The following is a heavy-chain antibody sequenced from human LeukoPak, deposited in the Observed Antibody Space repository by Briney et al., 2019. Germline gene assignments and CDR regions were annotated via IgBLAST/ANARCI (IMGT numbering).Heavy chain of an antibody. V-gene: IGHV7-4-1*02. Sequence: ASVKVSCKASGYTFTRFAMNWVRQAPGQGLEWMGWINTNTGNPTYAQGFTGRFVFSLDTSVSTAYLQISSLKAEDTAVYSCARGLRLVPSDYWGQGTLVTVSS. CDR3: ARGLRLVPSDY. CDR2: INTNTGNP. D-gene: IGHD6-19*01. J-gene: IGHJ4*02. CDR1: GYTFTRFA.